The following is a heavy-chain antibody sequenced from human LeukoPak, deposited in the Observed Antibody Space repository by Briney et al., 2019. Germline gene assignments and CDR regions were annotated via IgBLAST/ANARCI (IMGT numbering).Heavy chain of an antibody. V-gene: IGHV3-21*01. J-gene: IGHJ4*02. D-gene: IGHD5-12*01. CDR3: ARDVGIYSGYFDY. CDR2: ISRSRSYI. CDR1: GFTPSRYS. Sequence: GGSLSLSRAASGFTPSRYSMNWFRKAPGKGLEWVSSISRSRSYIYYADSVKGRFTISRDNAKNSLYLQMSSLRAEETAVYCGARDVGIYSGYFDYWGQGTLVTVSS.